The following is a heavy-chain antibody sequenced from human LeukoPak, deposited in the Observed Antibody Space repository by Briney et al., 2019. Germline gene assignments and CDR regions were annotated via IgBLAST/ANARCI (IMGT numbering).Heavy chain of an antibody. J-gene: IGHJ4*02. CDR1: GFIFDDYA. Sequence: GGSLRLSCAASGFIFDDYAMHWVRQAPGKGLEWGSIISGDGGSTYYADSVKGRFTISRDNSKNSLYLQMNSLRTEDTALYYCAKDRYSGYDLTDWGQGTLVTVSS. D-gene: IGHD5-12*01. CDR2: ISGDGGST. CDR3: AKDRYSGYDLTD. V-gene: IGHV3-43*02.